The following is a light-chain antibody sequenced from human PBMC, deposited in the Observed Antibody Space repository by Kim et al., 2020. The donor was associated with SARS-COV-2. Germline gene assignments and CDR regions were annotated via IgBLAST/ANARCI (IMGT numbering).Light chain of an antibody. CDR3: NSRDSSGNHRVV. CDR2: GKN. V-gene: IGLV3-19*01. Sequence: LGQTVRITCQGDSLRSYYASWYQQKPGQAAVLVIYGKNNRPSGIPDRFSGSSSGNTASLTITGAQAEDEADYYCNSRDSSGNHRVVFGGGTQLTVL. CDR1: SLRSYY. J-gene: IGLJ2*01.